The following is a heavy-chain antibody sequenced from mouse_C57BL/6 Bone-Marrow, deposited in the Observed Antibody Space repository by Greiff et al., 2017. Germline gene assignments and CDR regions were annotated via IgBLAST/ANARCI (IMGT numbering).Heavy chain of an antibody. Sequence: HVQLQHPGAELVKPGASVKLSCQASGYTFTSYWMHCVKQRPGQGLEWIGMIPPNSGSTNYNEKFKSKATLTVDKSSSTAYMQLSSLTSEDSAVYYCARWGYYGSSYDWYFDVWGTGTTVTVSS. CDR1: GYTFTSYW. CDR3: ARWGYYGSSYDWYFDV. D-gene: IGHD1-1*01. J-gene: IGHJ1*03. CDR2: IPPNSGST. V-gene: IGHV1-64*01.